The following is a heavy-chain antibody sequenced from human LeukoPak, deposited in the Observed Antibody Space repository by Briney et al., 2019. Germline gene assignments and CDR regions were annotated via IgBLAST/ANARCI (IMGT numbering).Heavy chain of an antibody. CDR3: ARVKSSSGRYLDY. D-gene: IGHD6-19*01. J-gene: IGHJ4*02. CDR1: GYTFTSYA. Sequence: GASVKVSCKASGYTFTSYAMNWVRQAPGDGLEWMGWINTNTGNPTYAQGLTGRFVFSLDTSVSTAYLQISSLKAEDTAVYYCARVKSSSGRYLDYWGQGTLVTVSS. CDR2: INTNTGNP. V-gene: IGHV7-4-1*02.